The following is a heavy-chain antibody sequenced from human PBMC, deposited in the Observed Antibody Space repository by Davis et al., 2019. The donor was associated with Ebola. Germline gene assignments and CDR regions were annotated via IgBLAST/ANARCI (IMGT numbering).Heavy chain of an antibody. Sequence: SETLSLTCTVSGGSISSSSYYWGWIRQPPGKGLEWIGSIYYSGSTYYNPSLKSRVTISVDTSKNQFSLKLSSVTAADTAVYYCAREAYYDSSGYYYRYYYFDYWSQGTLVTVSS. J-gene: IGHJ4*02. CDR2: IYYSGST. V-gene: IGHV4-39*07. D-gene: IGHD3-22*01. CDR1: GGSISSSSYY. CDR3: AREAYYDSSGYYYRYYYFDY.